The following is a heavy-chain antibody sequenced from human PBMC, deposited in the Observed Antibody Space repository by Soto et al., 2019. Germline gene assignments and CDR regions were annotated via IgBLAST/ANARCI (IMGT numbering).Heavy chain of an antibody. V-gene: IGHV1-8*01. CDR3: ARGSTMVRGVREHHFAY. CDR2: MNPNSGNT. D-gene: IGHD3-10*01. J-gene: IGHJ4*02. CDR1: GYTFTSYD. Sequence: ASVKVSCKASGYTFTSYDINWVRQATGQGLEWMGWMNPNSGNTGYAQKFQGRVTMTRNTSISTAYMELSSLRSEDTAVYYCARGSTMVRGVREHHFAYWGQGTLVTVSS.